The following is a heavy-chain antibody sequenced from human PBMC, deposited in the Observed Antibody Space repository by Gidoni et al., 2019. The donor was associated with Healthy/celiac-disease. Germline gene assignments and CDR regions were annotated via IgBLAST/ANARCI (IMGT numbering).Heavy chain of an antibody. J-gene: IGHJ5*02. V-gene: IGHV4-39*01. CDR2: IYYSGST. CDR3: ARQRRITGTTPGRFDP. D-gene: IGHD1-7*01. CDR1: GGSISSSSYY. Sequence: QLQLQESGPGLVKPSETLSLTCTVSGGSISSSSYYWGWIRQPPGKGLEWIGSIYYSGSTYYNPSLKSRVTISVDTSKNQFSLKLSSVTAADTAVYYCARQRRITGTTPGRFDPWGQGTLVTVSS.